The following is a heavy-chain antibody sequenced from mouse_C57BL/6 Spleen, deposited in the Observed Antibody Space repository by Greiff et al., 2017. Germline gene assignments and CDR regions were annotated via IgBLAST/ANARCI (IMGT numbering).Heavy chain of an antibody. CDR2: IDPSDSET. CDR3: AAVYYGSSQYYFDY. V-gene: IGHV1-52*01. CDR1: GYTFTSYW. J-gene: IGHJ2*01. Sequence: VQLQQPGAELVRPGSSVKLSCKASGYTFTSYWMHWVKPRPIQGLEWIGNIDPSDSETHYNQKFKDKATLTVDKSSSTAYMQLSSLTSEDSAVYYCAAVYYGSSQYYFDYWGQGTTLTVSS. D-gene: IGHD1-1*01.